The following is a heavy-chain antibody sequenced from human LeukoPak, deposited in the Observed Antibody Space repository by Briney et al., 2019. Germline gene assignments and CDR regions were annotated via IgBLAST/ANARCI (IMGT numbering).Heavy chain of an antibody. CDR1: GYTFTSYY. V-gene: IGHV1-46*01. D-gene: IGHD3-10*01. J-gene: IGHJ6*03. Sequence: GASVKVSCKASGYTFTSYYMHWVRQAPGQGLEWTGLINPSGGSTNYAQKFQGRVTMTRDTSTSTVYMELSSLRSEDTAVYYCARGPRITMVRGGQWYYYMDVWGKGTTVTISS. CDR3: ARGPRITMVRGGQWYYYMDV. CDR2: INPSGGST.